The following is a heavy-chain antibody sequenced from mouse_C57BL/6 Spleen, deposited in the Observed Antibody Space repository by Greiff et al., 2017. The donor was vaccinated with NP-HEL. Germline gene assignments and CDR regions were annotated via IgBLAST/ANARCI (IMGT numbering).Heavy chain of an antibody. D-gene: IGHD2-5*01. J-gene: IGHJ3*01. CDR3: ATATYSNYVAY. CDR2: INPSSGYT. CDR1: GYTFTSYW. V-gene: IGHV1-7*01. Sequence: QVQLKESGAELAKPGASVKLSCKASGYTFTSYWMHWVKQRPGQGLEWIGYINPSSGYTKYNQKFKDKATLTADKSSSTAYMQLSSLTYEDSAVYYCATATYSNYVAYWGQGTLATVSA.